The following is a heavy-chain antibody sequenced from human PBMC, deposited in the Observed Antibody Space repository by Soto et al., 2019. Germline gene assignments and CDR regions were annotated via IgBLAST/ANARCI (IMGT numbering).Heavy chain of an antibody. D-gene: IGHD4-4*01. V-gene: IGHV4-39*01. CDR2: IYYSGST. J-gene: IGHJ6*03. Sequence: QLQLQESGPGLVKPSETLSLTCTVSGGSISSSSYYWGWIRQPPGKGLEWIGSIYYSGSTYYNPSLKRRVTISVDTSKNQFSLKLSSVTAADTAVYYCARHRNDYSNYGYYYYYYMDVWGKGTTVTVSS. CDR1: GGSISSSSYY. CDR3: ARHRNDYSNYGYYYYYYMDV.